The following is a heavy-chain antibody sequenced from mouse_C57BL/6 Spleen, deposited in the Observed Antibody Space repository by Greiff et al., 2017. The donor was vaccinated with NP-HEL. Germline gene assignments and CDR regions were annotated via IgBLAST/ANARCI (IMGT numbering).Heavy chain of an antibody. J-gene: IGHJ4*01. CDR1: GYTFTSYW. CDR2: IHPNSGST. CDR3: ARLDEGFYAMDY. Sequence: VQLQQPGAELVKPGASVKLSCKASGYTFTSYWMHWVKQRPGQGLEWIGMIHPNSGSTNYNEKFKSKATLTVDKSSSTAYMQLSSLTSEDSAVYYCARLDEGFYAMDYWSQGTSVTVSS. V-gene: IGHV1-64*01.